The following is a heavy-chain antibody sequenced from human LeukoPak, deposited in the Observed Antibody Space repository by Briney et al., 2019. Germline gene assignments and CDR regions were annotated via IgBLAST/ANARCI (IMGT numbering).Heavy chain of an antibody. Sequence: GATVKVSCKTSGCTFTTYAMHWVRQAPGQRLKWMGRINVGNGNTEYSQEFQGRVTFTRDTSISTAYMELSRLRSDDTAVYYCARDKNGYGDPDAFDIWGQGTMVTVSS. CDR1: GCTFTTYA. D-gene: IGHD4-17*01. CDR3: ARDKNGYGDPDAFDI. CDR2: INVGNGNT. V-gene: IGHV1-3*01. J-gene: IGHJ3*02.